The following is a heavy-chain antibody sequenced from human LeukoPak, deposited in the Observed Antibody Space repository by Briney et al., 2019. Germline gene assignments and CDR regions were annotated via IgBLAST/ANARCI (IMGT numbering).Heavy chain of an antibody. V-gene: IGHV4-39*01. CDR2: IYYSGST. CDR1: GGSLSSSSYY. J-gene: IGHJ4*02. D-gene: IGHD6-19*01. Sequence: PSETLSLTCTVSGGSLSSSSYYWGWLRQPPGRGVEWVGSIYYSGSTYYNPSLKSRVTISVDTSKNQFSLKLSSVTAADTAVYYCARPLYSSGWYYFDYWGQGTLVTVSS. CDR3: ARPLYSSGWYYFDY.